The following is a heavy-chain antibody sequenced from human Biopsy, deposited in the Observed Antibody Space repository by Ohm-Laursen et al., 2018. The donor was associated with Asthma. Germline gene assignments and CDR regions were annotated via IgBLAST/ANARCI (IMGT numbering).Heavy chain of an antibody. CDR1: SGSGGYMRSGNYY. CDR3: VRGSSSWHHGPFHYYYGLDV. CDR2: IYYSGTT. Sequence: TLSLTCSLSSGSGGYMRSGNYYWGWIRQPPGKGLEWIGSIYYSGTTYYNPSLKGRVTVSSDTSKNQFSLKLTSVTAADTAVYYCVRGSSSWHHGPFHYYYGLDVWGQGTTATVSS. D-gene: IGHD6-13*01. V-gene: IGHV4-39*01. J-gene: IGHJ6*02.